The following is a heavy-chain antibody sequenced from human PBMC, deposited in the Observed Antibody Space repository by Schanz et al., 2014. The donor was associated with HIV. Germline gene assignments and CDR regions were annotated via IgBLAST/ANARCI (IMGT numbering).Heavy chain of an antibody. CDR3: ARGDRDDFWSGAAI. D-gene: IGHD3-3*01. Sequence: QVQLVQSGPEVKKPGASVKVSCTVSGYSLTALTIHWVRQAPGKGLEWMGGLDPEEDETKYAQKLQGRVTVTEDTSRDTAYMELSSLRSEDTAVYYCARGDRDDFWSGAAIWGQGTLVTVSS. CDR2: LDPEEDET. J-gene: IGHJ4*02. V-gene: IGHV1-24*01. CDR1: GYSLTALT.